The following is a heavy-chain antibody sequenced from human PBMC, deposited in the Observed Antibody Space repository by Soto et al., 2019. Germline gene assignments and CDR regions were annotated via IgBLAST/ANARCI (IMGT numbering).Heavy chain of an antibody. J-gene: IGHJ4*02. V-gene: IGHV4-34*01. CDR2: INHVGHT. CDR3: GRGGRTPMVIAY. CDR1: GAPLSGYY. Sequence: QVQLQQWGAGLLKPSETLSLTCAVYGAPLSGYYWSWIRQSPGKGLEWIGEINHVGHTSYNPSLKSRVIISVGTAKKQFSLKLTSVTAADTAVYYCGRGGRTPMVIAYWGQGTLVTVSS. D-gene: IGHD5-18*01.